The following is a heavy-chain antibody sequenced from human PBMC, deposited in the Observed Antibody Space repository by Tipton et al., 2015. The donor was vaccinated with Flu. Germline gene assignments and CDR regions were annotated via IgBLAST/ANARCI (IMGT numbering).Heavy chain of an antibody. D-gene: IGHD1-26*01. Sequence: QLVQSGAEVKKPGESLKISCEGSGFTFTDYWIGWVRQMPGKGLEWMGMIYPGDSETRYGPSFQGQVTIPADRSVSTAYLQWSSLRASDTAMYYCGIQPYRDTGSPPFAFWGQGALVTVSS. CDR3: GIQPYRDTGSPPFAF. J-gene: IGHJ4*02. V-gene: IGHV5-51*01. CDR1: GFTFTDYW. CDR2: IYPGDSET.